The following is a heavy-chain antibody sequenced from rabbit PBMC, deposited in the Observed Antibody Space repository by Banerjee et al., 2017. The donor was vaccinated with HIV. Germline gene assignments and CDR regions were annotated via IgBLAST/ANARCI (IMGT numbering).Heavy chain of an antibody. V-gene: IGHV1S40*01. CDR2: IYNADGST. CDR3: ARGWTRSSGRDAFDA. D-gene: IGHD1-1*01. Sequence: QSLEESGGDLVKPGASLTLTCTASGFSFSSSNYMCWVRQAPGKGLEWIGCIYNADGSTYYASWAKGRFTISKTSSTTVTLQMTSLTVADTATYFCARGWTRSSGRDAFDAWGPGTLVTVS. J-gene: IGHJ2*01. CDR1: GFSFSSSNY.